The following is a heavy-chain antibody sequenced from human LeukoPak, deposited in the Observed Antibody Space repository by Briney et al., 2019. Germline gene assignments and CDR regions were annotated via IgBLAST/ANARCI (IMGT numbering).Heavy chain of an antibody. CDR2: IIPIFGTA. Sequence: SVKVSCKASGGTFSSYAISWVRQAPGQGLEWMGGIIPIFGTANYAQKFQGRVTITADESTSTAYMELSSLRSEGTAVYYCASGSTHWTTVNSIDYWGQGTLVTVSS. J-gene: IGHJ4*02. V-gene: IGHV1-69*13. D-gene: IGHD4-17*01. CDR3: ASGSTHWTTVNSIDY. CDR1: GGTFSSYA.